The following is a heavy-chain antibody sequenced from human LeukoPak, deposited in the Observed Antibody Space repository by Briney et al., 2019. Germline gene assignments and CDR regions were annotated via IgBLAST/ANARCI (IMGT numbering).Heavy chain of an antibody. Sequence: PSETLSLTCTVSGGSISSSSCYWGWIRQPPGKGLEWIGSIYYSGSTYYNPSLKSRVTISVDTSKNQFSPKLSSVTAADTAVYYCASIAARLIFDYYYYMDVWGKGTTVTVSS. V-gene: IGHV4-39*01. CDR3: ASIAARLIFDYYYYMDV. CDR1: GGSISSSSCY. J-gene: IGHJ6*03. D-gene: IGHD6-6*01. CDR2: IYYSGST.